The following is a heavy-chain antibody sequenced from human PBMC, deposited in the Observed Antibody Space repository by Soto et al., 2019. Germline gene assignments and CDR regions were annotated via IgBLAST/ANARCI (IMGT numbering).Heavy chain of an antibody. J-gene: IGHJ1*01. CDR1: GFTFSSYW. Sequence: GGSLRLSCAASGFTFSSYWMHWVRQAPGKGLVWVSRINSDGSNTSYADSVKGRFTVSRDNSKSTLFLQMNSLRVEDTAVYYCAKDKAAHNSVWAPFDIWGPGNLVTVFS. V-gene: IGHV3-74*01. CDR3: AKDKAAHNSVWAPFDI. CDR2: INSDGSNT. D-gene: IGHD3-9*01.